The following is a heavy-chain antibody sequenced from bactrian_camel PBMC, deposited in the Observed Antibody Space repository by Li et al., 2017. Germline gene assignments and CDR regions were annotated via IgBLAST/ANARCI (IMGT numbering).Heavy chain of an antibody. CDR2: FNSRRGRT. CDR3: NCRRNVDTWFQTQYTY. D-gene: IGHD1*01. CDR1: RSTYSVGC. V-gene: IGHV3S28*01. J-gene: IGHJ4*01. Sequence: LVESGGGSVQAGGSLRLSCQVSRSTYSVGCMAWFRQAPGKEREGVSTFNSRRGRTDYATSVKGRFAISQDNAGNTLSLQMNSLRPEDTAMYYCNCRRNVDTWFQTQYTYWGQGTQVTVS.